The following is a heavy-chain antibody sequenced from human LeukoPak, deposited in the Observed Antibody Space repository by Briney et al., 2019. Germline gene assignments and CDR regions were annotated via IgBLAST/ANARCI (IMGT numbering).Heavy chain of an antibody. CDR1: GFTFSSYS. CDR2: ISSSSTI. CDR3: ARVGDIVVVPGWLALSAYKTKRGEGGKKRGCCAFDI. J-gene: IGHJ3*02. D-gene: IGHD2-2*01. V-gene: IGHV3-48*04. Sequence: PGGSLRLSCAASGFTFSSYSMNWVRQAPGKGLEWVSYISSSSTIYYADSVKGRFTISRDNAKNSLYLQMNSLRAEDTAVYYCARVGDIVVVPGWLALSAYKTKRGEGGKKRGCCAFDIWGQGTMVTVSS.